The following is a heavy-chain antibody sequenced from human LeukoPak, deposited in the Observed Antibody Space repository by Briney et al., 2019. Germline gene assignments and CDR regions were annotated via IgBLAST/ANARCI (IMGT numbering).Heavy chain of an antibody. J-gene: IGHJ5*02. V-gene: IGHV4-59*01. Sequence: SETLSLTCTVSGGSISSYYWSWIRQPPGKGLEWVGYIYNSGSTNYNPSLKSRVTISEDTSKNQFSLKMSSVTAADTAVYYCARVQYCSTTSCPIDPWGQGTLVTVSS. CDR3: ARVQYCSTTSCPIDP. D-gene: IGHD2-2*01. CDR2: IYNSGST. CDR1: GGSISSYY.